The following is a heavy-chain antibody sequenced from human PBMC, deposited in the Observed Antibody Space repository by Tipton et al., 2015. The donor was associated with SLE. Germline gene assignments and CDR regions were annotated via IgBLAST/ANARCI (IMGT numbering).Heavy chain of an antibody. J-gene: IGHJ3*02. CDR3: GRDYYDSGGYYDAFDM. CDR2: LSSDGVTT. V-gene: IGHV3-74*01. CDR1: GFTFSDYW. D-gene: IGHD3-22*01. Sequence: SLRLSCAASGFTFSDYWMHWVRQPPGKGLVWVSRLSSDGVTTTYADSVKGRFTISRDNAKNTLFLQMNSLRAEDTAVYYCGRDYYDSGGYYDAFDMWGQGTTVIVSS.